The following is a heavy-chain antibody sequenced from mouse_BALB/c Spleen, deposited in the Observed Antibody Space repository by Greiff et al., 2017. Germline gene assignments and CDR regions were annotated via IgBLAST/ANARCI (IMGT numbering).Heavy chain of an antibody. Sequence: VQLKESGAELAKPGASVKMSCKASGYTFTSYWMHWVKQRPGQGLEWIGYINPSTGYTEYNQKFKDKATLTADKSSSTAYMQLSSLTSEDSAVYYCARGYGSSYYYAMDYWGQGTSVTVSS. CDR3: ARGYGSSYYYAMDY. J-gene: IGHJ4*01. V-gene: IGHV1-7*01. CDR1: GYTFTSYW. D-gene: IGHD1-1*01. CDR2: INPSTGYT.